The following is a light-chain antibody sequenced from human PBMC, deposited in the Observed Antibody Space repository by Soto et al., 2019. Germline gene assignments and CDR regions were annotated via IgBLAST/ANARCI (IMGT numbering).Light chain of an antibody. V-gene: IGKV3-11*01. CDR2: DAS. J-gene: IGKJ4*01. Sequence: EIVLTQSPGTLSLSPGETDTLSCRASQSVNNQLAWYQQKPGQAPRLLIYDASTRATGIPARISGSGSGADFTLTISSLEPEDFAVYYCQHRRNWPLTFGGGTKVDSK. CDR1: QSVNNQ. CDR3: QHRRNWPLT.